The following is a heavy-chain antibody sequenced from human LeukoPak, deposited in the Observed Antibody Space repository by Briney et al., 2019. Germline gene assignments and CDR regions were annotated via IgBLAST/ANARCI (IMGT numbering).Heavy chain of an antibody. CDR1: GFTVSSNY. V-gene: IGHV3-66*01. CDR3: ARGPSEAYYGDY. J-gene: IGHJ4*02. D-gene: IGHD3-22*01. CDR2: IYSGGST. Sequence: PGGSLRLSCAASGFTVSSNYISWVRQAPGKGLEWVSVIYSGGSTYYADSVKGRFTISRDNSKNTLYLQMNSLRAEDTAVYYCARGPSEAYYGDYWGQGTLVTVSS.